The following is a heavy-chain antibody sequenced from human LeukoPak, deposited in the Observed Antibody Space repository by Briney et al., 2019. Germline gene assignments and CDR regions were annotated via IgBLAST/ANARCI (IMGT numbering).Heavy chain of an antibody. J-gene: IGHJ6*03. D-gene: IGHD1-26*01. CDR2: INPNSGGT. V-gene: IGHV1-2*02. CDR1: GYTFTGYY. CDR3: ARGPTPKDRVGAYPYYYYYMDV. Sequence: ASVKVSCKASGYTFTGYYMHWVRQAPGQGLEWMGWINPNSGGTNYAQKFQGRVTMTRDTSISTAYMEPSRLRSDDTAVYYCARGPTPKDRVGAYPYYYYYMDVWGKGTTVTVSS.